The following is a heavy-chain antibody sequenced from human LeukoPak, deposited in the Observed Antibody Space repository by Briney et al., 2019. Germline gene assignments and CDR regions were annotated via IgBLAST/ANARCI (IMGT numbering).Heavy chain of an antibody. V-gene: IGHV4-59*01. CDR2: IYYSGST. CDR3: ARVSGASGYYYLDY. J-gene: IGHJ4*02. Sequence: PSETLSLTCTVSGGSISSYYWSWIRQPPGKGLEWIGYIYYSGSTNYNPSLKSRVTISVDTSKNQFSLKLSSVTAADTAVYYCARVSGASGYYYLDYWGQGTLVTVSS. CDR1: GGSISSYY. D-gene: IGHD3-22*01.